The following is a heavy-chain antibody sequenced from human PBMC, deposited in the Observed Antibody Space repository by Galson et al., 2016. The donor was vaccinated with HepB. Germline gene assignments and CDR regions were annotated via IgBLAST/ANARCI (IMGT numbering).Heavy chain of an antibody. J-gene: IGHJ4*02. Sequence: SGFTFSDYDMHWVRQATGKGLEWVSTIGTADDTYYPGSVKGRFTISRENAKNSLYLQMNSLSVGDTAVYFCAGWGVRDGYDEGLDYWGQGTLVTVSS. CDR3: AGWGVRDGYDEGLDY. V-gene: IGHV3-13*04. CDR2: IGTADDT. D-gene: IGHD5-12*01. CDR1: GFTFSDYD.